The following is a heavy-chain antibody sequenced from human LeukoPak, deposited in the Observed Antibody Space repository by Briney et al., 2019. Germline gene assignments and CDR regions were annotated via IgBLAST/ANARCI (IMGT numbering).Heavy chain of an antibody. CDR2: IYYSGST. D-gene: IGHD4-23*01. V-gene: IGHV4-30-4*01. CDR1: GGSISSGDYY. Sequence: SETLSLTCTVSGGSISSGDYYWSWIRQPPGKGLEWIGYIYYSGSTYYNPSLYSRVTISVDTSKNQFSLKLSSVTAADTAVYYCARHDPPRWPYYFDYWGQGTLVTVSS. J-gene: IGHJ4*02. CDR3: ARHDPPRWPYYFDY.